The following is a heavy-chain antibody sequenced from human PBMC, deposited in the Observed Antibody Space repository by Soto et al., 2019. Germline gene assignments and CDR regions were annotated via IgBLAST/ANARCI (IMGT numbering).Heavy chain of an antibody. CDR3: ARSGPPGYDILTCYYAPSLDY. Sequence: QVQLQESGPGLVKPSETLSLTCTVSAGSISSYYWSWIRQPPGKGLEWIGYIYYSGSTNYNPALQSRVTITVDAFKYPFSLQLSSVTAADAYVYYCARSGPPGYDILTCYYAPSLDYWGQGTLVTVSS. D-gene: IGHD3-9*01. J-gene: IGHJ4*02. CDR1: AGSISSYY. V-gene: IGHV4-59*01. CDR2: IYYSGST.